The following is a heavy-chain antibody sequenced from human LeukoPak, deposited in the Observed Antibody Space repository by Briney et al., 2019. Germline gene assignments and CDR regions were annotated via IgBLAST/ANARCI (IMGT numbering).Heavy chain of an antibody. CDR1: GYTFTGYY. CDR2: INPNSGDT. V-gene: IGHV1-2*02. Sequence: ASVKVSYKASGYTFTGYYMHWVRQAPGQGLEWMGWINPNSGDTNYAQKFQDRVTMTRDTSISTAYMELSEPRSDDTAVYYCARDRGALDGFNIWGQGTMVTVSS. CDR3: ARDRGALDGFNI. D-gene: IGHD3-10*01. J-gene: IGHJ3*02.